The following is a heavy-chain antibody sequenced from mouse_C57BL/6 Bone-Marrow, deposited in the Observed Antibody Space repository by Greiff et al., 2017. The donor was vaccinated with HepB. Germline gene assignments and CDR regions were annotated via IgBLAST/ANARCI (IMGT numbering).Heavy chain of an antibody. Sequence: QVQLQQPGAELVKPGASVKMSCKASGYTFTSYWITWVKQRPGQGLEWIGDIYPGSGSTNYTEKFKSKATLTVDTSSSTAYMQLSSLTSEDSAVYYCAREGGVITTVDWYFDVGGTGTTVTVSS. CDR3: AREGGVITTVDWYFDV. J-gene: IGHJ1*03. D-gene: IGHD1-1*01. CDR2: IYPGSGST. CDR1: GYTFTSYW. V-gene: IGHV1-55*01.